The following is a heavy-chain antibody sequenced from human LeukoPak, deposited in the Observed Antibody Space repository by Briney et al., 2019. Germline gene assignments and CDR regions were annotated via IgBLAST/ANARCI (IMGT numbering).Heavy chain of an antibody. D-gene: IGHD3-16*01. V-gene: IGHV4-61*05. J-gene: IGHJ4*02. Sequence: SETLSLTCTVSGGSISSSSYYWGWIRQPPGKGLEWIGYIYYSGSTNYNPSLKSRVTISVDTSKNQFSLKLSSVTAADTAVYYCARHVVWGSVAGDFDYWGQGTLVTVSS. CDR2: IYYSGST. CDR1: GGSISSSSYY. CDR3: ARHVVWGSVAGDFDY.